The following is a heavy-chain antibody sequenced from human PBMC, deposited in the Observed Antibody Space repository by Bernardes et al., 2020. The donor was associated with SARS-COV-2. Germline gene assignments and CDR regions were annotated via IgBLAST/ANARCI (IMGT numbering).Heavy chain of an antibody. D-gene: IGHD3-22*01. CDR2: MNPNSGNT. CDR3: ARSKRDYYDSSGYWALVSSQFMNYYYYGMDV. CDR1: GYTFTSYD. Sequence: ASVKVSCMASGYTFTSYDINWVRQATGQGLEWMGWMNPNSGNTGYAQKFQGRVTMTRNTSISTAYMELSSLRSEDMAVYYCARSKRDYYDSSGYWALVSSQFMNYYYYGMDVWGQGTTVTVSS. V-gene: IGHV1-8*01. J-gene: IGHJ6*02.